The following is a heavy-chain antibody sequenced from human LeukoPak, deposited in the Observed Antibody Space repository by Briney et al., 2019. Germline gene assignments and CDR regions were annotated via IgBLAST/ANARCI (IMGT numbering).Heavy chain of an antibody. Sequence: PGCSLRLSCAASGFTFTSYAMRWLRQAPAKALEWLSVISVRGANTYYADSAKRRLTIYSDNSKNTQYLQMISLRAEDTAVYYCAKRLAYGSGGSDYFDFWGQGTLVTVSS. J-gene: IGHJ4*02. V-gene: IGHV3-23*01. CDR1: GFTFTSYA. CDR3: AKRLAYGSGGSDYFDF. D-gene: IGHD3-10*01. CDR2: ISVRGANT.